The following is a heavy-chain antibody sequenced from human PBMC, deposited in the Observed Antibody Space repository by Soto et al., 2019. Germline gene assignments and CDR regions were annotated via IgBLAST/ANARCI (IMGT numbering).Heavy chain of an antibody. J-gene: IGHJ2*01. V-gene: IGHV3-30*18. CDR3: AKEVGTAVTAFTTWSFDF. D-gene: IGHD2-21*02. CDR2: ISSDGSNK. CDR1: GFTFSNHG. Sequence: QVQLVESGGGVVQPGRSLRLSCAASGFTFSNHGMHWVRQAPGKGLEWVAVISSDGSNKYYADSVKGRFTISRDNSKNTLYLQMNSLRAEDTAVFYCAKEVGTAVTAFTTWSFDFWGRGTLVTVSS.